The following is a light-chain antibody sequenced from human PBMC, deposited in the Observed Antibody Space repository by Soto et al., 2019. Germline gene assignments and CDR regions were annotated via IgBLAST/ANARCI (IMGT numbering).Light chain of an antibody. CDR2: DVS. CDR1: SSDVGGYNY. Sequence: QSALTQPASVSGSPGQSITISRTGTSSDVGGYNYVSWYQQHPGKAPKLMIYDVSNRPSGVSNRVSGSKSGNTASLTISGLQAEDEADYYCSSYTSSSTLLYVFGTGTKLSVL. V-gene: IGLV2-14*01. J-gene: IGLJ1*01. CDR3: SSYTSSSTLLYV.